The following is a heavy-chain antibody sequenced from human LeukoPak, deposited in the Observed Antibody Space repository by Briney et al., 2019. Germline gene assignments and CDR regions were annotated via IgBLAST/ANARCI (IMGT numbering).Heavy chain of an antibody. CDR2: IIPMFGTP. D-gene: IGHD5-18*01. CDR3: ARYSYGNPRYYYYMDV. Sequence: SVKVSCKTFGDTFTTYAIIWVRQAPGQGLEWMGGIIPMFGTPNYAQRLQGRVTITADKSTSTAYMELSSLRSEDAAVYYCARYSYGNPRYYYYMDVWGKGTTVTVSS. CDR1: GDTFTTYA. V-gene: IGHV1-69*06. J-gene: IGHJ6*03.